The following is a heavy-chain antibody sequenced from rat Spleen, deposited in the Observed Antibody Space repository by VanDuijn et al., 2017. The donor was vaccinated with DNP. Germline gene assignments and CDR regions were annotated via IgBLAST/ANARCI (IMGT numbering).Heavy chain of an antibody. CDR2: ISYDGSDT. J-gene: IGHJ4*01. CDR1: GFTFNDYY. CDR3: ARHRTIMPYYYAMDA. Sequence: EVQLVESDGGLVQPGRSLKLSCAVSGFTFNDYYMAWVRQAPTKGLEWVAMISYDGSDTYYRDSVKGRFTISRDNAQSTLYLQMDSLRSEDTATYYCARHRTIMPYYYAMDAWGQGASVTVSS. D-gene: IGHD1-12*01. V-gene: IGHV5-29*01.